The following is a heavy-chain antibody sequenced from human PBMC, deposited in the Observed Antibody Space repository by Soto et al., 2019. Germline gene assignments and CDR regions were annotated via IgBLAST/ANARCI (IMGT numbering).Heavy chain of an antibody. V-gene: IGHV1-46*01. CDR1: GYTFTSNN. CDR2: INPSSGGT. CDR3: ARYLAFDGRSRWFDP. J-gene: IGHJ5*02. Sequence: ASVKVSCKASGYTFTSNNIHCVRRAPGQRLEWMGRINPSSGGTIYAQKFQGRVSMIRDMSPSTEYMDLSSLRSDDTAVYYCARYLAFDGRSRWFDPWGQGSLVTVSS. D-gene: IGHD3-3*02.